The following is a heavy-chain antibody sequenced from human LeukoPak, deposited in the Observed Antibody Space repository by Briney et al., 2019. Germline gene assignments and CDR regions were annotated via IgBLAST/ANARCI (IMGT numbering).Heavy chain of an antibody. D-gene: IGHD3-10*01. CDR3: ARHRVGPNTYYYGSGSVDWFDP. Sequence: SETLSLTCTVSGGSISSYYWSWIRQPPGKGLEWIGYIYYSGSTNYNPSLKSRVTISVDTSKNQFSLKLSSVTAADTAVYYCARHRVGPNTYYYGSGSVDWFDPWGQGTLVTVSS. V-gene: IGHV4-59*08. CDR1: GGSISSYY. J-gene: IGHJ5*02. CDR2: IYYSGST.